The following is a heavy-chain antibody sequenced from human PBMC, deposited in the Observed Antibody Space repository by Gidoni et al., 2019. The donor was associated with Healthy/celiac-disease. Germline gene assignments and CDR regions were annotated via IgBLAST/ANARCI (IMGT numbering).Heavy chain of an antibody. V-gene: IGHV2-26*01. CDR2: IFSNDEK. CDR1: GFSLSNARMG. D-gene: IGHD5-18*01. CDR3: ARIVRWIQLWPYYYYGMDV. Sequence: QVTLKESGPVLVKPTETLTLTCTVSGFSLSNARMGVSWIRQPPGKALEWLAHIFSNDEKSYSTSLKSRLTISKDTSKSQVVLTMTNMDPVDTATYYCARIVRWIQLWPYYYYGMDVWGQGTTVTVSS. J-gene: IGHJ6*02.